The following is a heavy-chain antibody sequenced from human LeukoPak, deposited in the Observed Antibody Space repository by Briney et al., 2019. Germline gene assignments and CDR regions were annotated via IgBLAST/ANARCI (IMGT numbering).Heavy chain of an antibody. CDR3: ARAYSSSWDY. J-gene: IGHJ4*02. V-gene: IGHV3-30*02. CDR1: GFTFSSYG. D-gene: IGHD6-13*01. CDR2: IRYDGSNK. Sequence: GGSLRLSCAASGFTFSSYGMHWVRQAPGKGLEWVAFIRYDGSNKYYVDSVKGRFTISRDNSKNTLYLQMNSLRAEDTAVYYCARAYSSSWDYWGQGTLVTVSS.